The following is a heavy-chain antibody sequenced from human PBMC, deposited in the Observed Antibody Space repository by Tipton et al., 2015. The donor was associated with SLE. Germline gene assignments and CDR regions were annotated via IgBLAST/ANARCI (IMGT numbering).Heavy chain of an antibody. CDR1: GFIFESHA. Sequence: SLRLSCSASGFIFESHAMSWVRQAPGEGLEWVSSIYCGGRTSYTNSVKGRFTISRDNAKNSLFLQMNGLRADDTAVYFCARCRIWCVSDL. V-gene: IGHV3-66*01. D-gene: IGHD5/OR15-5a*01. CDR2: IYCGGRT. J-gene: IGHJ2*01. CDR3: ARCRIWCVSDL.